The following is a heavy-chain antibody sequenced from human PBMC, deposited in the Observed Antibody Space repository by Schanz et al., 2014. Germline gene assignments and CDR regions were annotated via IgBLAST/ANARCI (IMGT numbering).Heavy chain of an antibody. D-gene: IGHD3-10*01. Sequence: QVQLVQSGAEVKNPGASVKVSCKASGYTFINSDINWVRQAAGQGLEWMGWMNPKTGVTDYAHKFQGRVTMTRDTSLSTVYMEMRSLRSDDTAVYSCARGDYYGSGSYYYPYDNWGQGTLVIVSS. CDR1: GYTFINSD. V-gene: IGHV1-2*07. J-gene: IGHJ4*02. CDR2: MNPKTGVT. CDR3: ARGDYYGSGSYYYPYDN.